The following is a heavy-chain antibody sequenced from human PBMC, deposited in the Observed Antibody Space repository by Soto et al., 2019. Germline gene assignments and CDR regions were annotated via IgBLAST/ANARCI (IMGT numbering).Heavy chain of an antibody. CDR3: AISDSGGYYGFDY. CDR2: ISYDGSNK. V-gene: IGHV3-30-3*01. J-gene: IGHJ4*02. D-gene: IGHD3-22*01. CDR1: GFTFSSYA. Sequence: GGSLRLSCAASGFTFSSYAMHWVRQAPGKGLEWVAVISYDGSNKYYADSVKGRFTISRDNSKNTLYLQMNSLRAEDTAVYYCAISDSGGYYGFDYWGQGTMVTVSS.